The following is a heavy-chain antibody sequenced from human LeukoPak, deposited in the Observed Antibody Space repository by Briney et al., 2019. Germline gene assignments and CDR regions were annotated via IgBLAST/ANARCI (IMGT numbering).Heavy chain of an antibody. CDR2: ISSSSSTI. J-gene: IGHJ5*02. CDR3: AREVPAAPFDP. D-gene: IGHD2-2*01. Sequence: GRSLRLSCAASGFTFSSYSMNWVRQAPGKGLEWVSYISSSSSTIYYADSVKGRFTISRDNAKNSLYLQMNSLRAEDTAVYYCAREVPAAPFDPWGQGTLVTVSS. V-gene: IGHV3-48*01. CDR1: GFTFSSYS.